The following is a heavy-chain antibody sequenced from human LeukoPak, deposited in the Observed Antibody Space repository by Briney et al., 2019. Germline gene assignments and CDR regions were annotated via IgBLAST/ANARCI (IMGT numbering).Heavy chain of an antibody. Sequence: SETLSLICAVYGGSFSGYYWSWIRHPPGKGLEWIGEINHSGSTDYNPSLKSRVTISVDTSKNQFSLKLSPVTAADTALYYFAVGSGVGRYYDFWSGYHGLVPGWFDPWGQGTLVTVAS. CDR2: INHSGST. CDR1: GGSFSGYY. V-gene: IGHV4-34*01. CDR3: AVGSGVGRYYDFWSGYHGLVPGWFDP. D-gene: IGHD3-3*01. J-gene: IGHJ5*02.